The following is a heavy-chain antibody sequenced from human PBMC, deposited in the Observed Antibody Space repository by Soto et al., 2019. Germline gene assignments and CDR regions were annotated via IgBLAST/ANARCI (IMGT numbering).Heavy chain of an antibody. D-gene: IGHD4-4*01. V-gene: IGHV3-15*07. CDR3: NTTTVTTWVCSFYYYYYGMDV. J-gene: IGHJ6*02. CDR2: IKSKTEGGTT. CDR1: GFTFSNAW. Sequence: GFTFSNAWMNWVRQAPGKGLEWVGRIKSKTEGGTTDYAAPVKGRFTISRDDSKNTLYLQMNSLKTKDTAEYYCNTTTVTTWVCSFYYYYYGMDVWGQRTTVTGSS.